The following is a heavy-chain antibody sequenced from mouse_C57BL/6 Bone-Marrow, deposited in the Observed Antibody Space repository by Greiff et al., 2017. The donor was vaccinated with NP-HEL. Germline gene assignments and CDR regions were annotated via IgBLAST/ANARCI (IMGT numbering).Heavy chain of an antibody. CDR1: GYTFTSYW. CDR3: ARCPYYYGSSYYWYFDV. CDR2: IYPGSGST. V-gene: IGHV1-55*01. D-gene: IGHD1-1*01. Sequence: QVQLQQPGAELVKPGASVKMSCKASGYTFTSYWITWVKQRPGQGLEWIGDIYPGSGSTNYNEKFKSKATLTVDTSSSKAYMQLSSLTSEDSAVYYCARCPYYYGSSYYWYFDVWGTGTTVTVSS. J-gene: IGHJ1*03.